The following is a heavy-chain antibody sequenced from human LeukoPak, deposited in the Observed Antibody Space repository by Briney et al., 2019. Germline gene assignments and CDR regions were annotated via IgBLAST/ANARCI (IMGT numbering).Heavy chain of an antibody. CDR2: IRVSGGST. J-gene: IGHJ4*02. V-gene: IGHV3-23*01. D-gene: IGHD3-9*01. CDR3: SKHANSLIGYRNPSYLIDC. CDR1: LVSLTSDA. Sequence: GSLRLSPATSLVSLTSDAMSTVRQAPGKGLEGGSAIRVSGGSTYYADSVKSRVTISTDNSKNTLYLQINSLRAEDTELCNYSKHANSLIGYRNPSYLIDCWGGG.